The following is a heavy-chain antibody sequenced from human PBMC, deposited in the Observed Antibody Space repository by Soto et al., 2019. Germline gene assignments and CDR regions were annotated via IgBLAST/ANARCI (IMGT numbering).Heavy chain of an antibody. CDR1: GFTVDNNY. D-gene: IGHD6-19*01. CDR3: ARVSGRGWYNWFDP. Sequence: GGSLRLSCAASGFTVDNNYMSWVRQAPGKGLEWVSIIYAGGRTYYADSVKGRFTISRDTSKNTLYLQMHSLRVEDTAVYYCARVSGRGWYNWFDPWGQGTPVTVSS. J-gene: IGHJ5*02. CDR2: IYAGGRT. V-gene: IGHV3-53*01.